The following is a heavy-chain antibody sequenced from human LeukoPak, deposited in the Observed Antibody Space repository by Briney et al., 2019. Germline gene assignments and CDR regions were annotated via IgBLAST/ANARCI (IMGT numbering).Heavy chain of an antibody. Sequence: SETLSLTCTVSGGSISTSSYSWGWIRQPPGKGLEWIGTIYYTGSTNYNPSLKSRVTISVDTSKNQFSLKLSSVTAADTAVYYCARDRFLEWLLIWDYWGQGTLVTVSS. CDR2: IYYTGST. V-gene: IGHV4-39*07. CDR3: ARDRFLEWLLIWDY. J-gene: IGHJ4*02. D-gene: IGHD3-3*01. CDR1: GGSISTSSYS.